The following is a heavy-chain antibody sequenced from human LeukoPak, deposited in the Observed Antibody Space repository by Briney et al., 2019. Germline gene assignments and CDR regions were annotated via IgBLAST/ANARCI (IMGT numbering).Heavy chain of an antibody. CDR1: GFTFSSYA. D-gene: IGHD2-2*01. CDR2: ISGSGGST. V-gene: IGHV3-23*01. Sequence: PGGSLRLSCAASGFTFSSYAMSWVRQAPGKGLEWVSAISGSGGSTYYADSVKGRLTISRDNSKNTLYLQMNSLRAEDTAVYYCAKVGRRYCSSTSCYSGMDVWGQGTTVTVSS. CDR3: AKVGRRYCSSTSCYSGMDV. J-gene: IGHJ6*02.